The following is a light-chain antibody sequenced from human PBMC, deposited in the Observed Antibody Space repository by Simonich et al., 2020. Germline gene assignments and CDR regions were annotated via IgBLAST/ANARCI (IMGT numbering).Light chain of an antibody. J-gene: IGKJ1*01. CDR1: QSISSW. V-gene: IGKV1-5*03. CDR2: KAA. CDR3: QQYNSYSRT. Sequence: DIQMTQSPSTLSASVGDRVTITCRASQSISSWVAWYQQKQGKAPKLLIDKAASLESGVPSRFSGSGSGTEFTLTISSLQPDDFATYYCQQYNSYSRTFGQGTKVEIK.